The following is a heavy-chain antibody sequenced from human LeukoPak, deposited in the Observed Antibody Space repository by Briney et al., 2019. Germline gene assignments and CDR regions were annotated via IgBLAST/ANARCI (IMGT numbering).Heavy chain of an antibody. CDR3: AKDSPSVTATPHDY. V-gene: IGHV3-23*01. D-gene: IGHD2-21*02. Sequence: EGSLRLSCAASGFTFSDYAMSWVRQAPGKGLDWVSTISSYGGSTYYADSVKGRFTISRDNSKNTLYLQMNSLRAEDTAVYFCAKDSPSVTATPHDYWGQGALVTVSS. J-gene: IGHJ4*02. CDR1: GFTFSDYA. CDR2: ISSYGGST.